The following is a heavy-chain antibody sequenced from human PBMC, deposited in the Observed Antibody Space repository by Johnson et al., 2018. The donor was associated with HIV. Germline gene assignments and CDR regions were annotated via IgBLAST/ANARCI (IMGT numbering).Heavy chain of an antibody. D-gene: IGHD3-10*01. CDR3: AKDLSSELLWFIRDAFDV. J-gene: IGHJ3*01. Sequence: EQLVESGGGLVQPGGSLRLSCAASGFTFSSYWMSWVRQAPGKGLEWVSVIYSGGSTYYADSVKGRFTISRDNSKNTLDLQMNSLRAEDTAVYYCAKDLSSELLWFIRDAFDVWGRGTVVTVSS. CDR2: IYSGGST. CDR1: GFTFSSYW. V-gene: IGHV3-66*02.